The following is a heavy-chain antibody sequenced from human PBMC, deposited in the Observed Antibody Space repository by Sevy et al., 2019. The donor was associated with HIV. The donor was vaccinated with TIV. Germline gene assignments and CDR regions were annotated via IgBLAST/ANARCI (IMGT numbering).Heavy chain of an antibody. D-gene: IGHD3-9*01. CDR2: IIPIFGTA. V-gene: IGHV1-69*13. CDR1: GGTFSSYA. J-gene: IGHJ4*02. Sequence: ASVKVSCKASGGTFSSYAISWVRQAPGQGLEWMGGIIPIFGTANYAQKFQGRVTITADESTSTAYMELSSLRSEDTAVYYCARENLNRGSRYFDWPYYFDYWGQGTLVTVSS. CDR3: ARENLNRGSRYFDWPYYFDY.